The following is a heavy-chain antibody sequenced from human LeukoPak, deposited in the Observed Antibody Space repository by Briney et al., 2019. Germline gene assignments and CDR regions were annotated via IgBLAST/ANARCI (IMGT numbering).Heavy chain of an antibody. CDR1: GFTFSSYA. Sequence: GGSLRLSCAASGFTFSSYAMHWVRQAPGKGLEWVAVISYDGSNKYYADSVKGRFTISRDNSKNTLYLQMNSLRAEDTAVYYCARDADQGRYYYYYYYMDVWGKGTTVTVSS. D-gene: IGHD6-25*01. CDR2: ISYDGSNK. V-gene: IGHV3-30*04. CDR3: ARDADQGRYYYYYYYMDV. J-gene: IGHJ6*03.